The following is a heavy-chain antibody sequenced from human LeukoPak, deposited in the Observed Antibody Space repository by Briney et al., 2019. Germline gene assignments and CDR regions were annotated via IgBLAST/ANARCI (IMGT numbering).Heavy chain of an antibody. V-gene: IGHV3-21*01. CDR1: GFTFSSYN. CDR2: ISSSSSYI. J-gene: IGHJ6*02. Sequence: PGGSLRLSCAASGFTFSSYNMNWVRQAPGKGLEWVSSISSSSSYIYYSDSVKGRFTISRDNAKNSLYLQMNSLRAEDTAVYYCARSSVYYYGMDVWGQGTTVTVSS. CDR3: ARSSVYYYGMDV.